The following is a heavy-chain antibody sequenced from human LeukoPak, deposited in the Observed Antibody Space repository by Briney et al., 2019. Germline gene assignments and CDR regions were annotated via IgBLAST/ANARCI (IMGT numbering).Heavy chain of an antibody. CDR2: IKHDGSEK. V-gene: IGHV3-7*01. CDR3: ARDGSGYSNYYYYMDV. CDR1: GFTFSSYG. Sequence: PGGSLRLSCAASGFTFSSYGMSWVRQAPGKGLEWVANIKHDGSEKYYVDSVKGRFTISRDNAKNSLYLQMNSLRAEDTAVYYCARDGSGYSNYYYYMDVWGKGTTVTVTS. D-gene: IGHD3-3*01. J-gene: IGHJ6*03.